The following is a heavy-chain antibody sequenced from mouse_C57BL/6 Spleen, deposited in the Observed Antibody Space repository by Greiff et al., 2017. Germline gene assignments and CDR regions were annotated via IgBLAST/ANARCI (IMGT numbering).Heavy chain of an antibody. CDR1: GFTFSDYY. J-gene: IGHJ4*01. CDR3: ARYDYEGYYAMDY. Sequence: EVMLVESEGGLVQPGSSMKLSCTASGFTFSDYYMAWVRQVPEKGLEWVANINYDGSSTYYLDSLKSRFIISRDNAKNILYLQMSSLKSEDTATYYCARYDYEGYYAMDYWGQGTSVTVSS. D-gene: IGHD2-4*01. V-gene: IGHV5-16*01. CDR2: INYDGSST.